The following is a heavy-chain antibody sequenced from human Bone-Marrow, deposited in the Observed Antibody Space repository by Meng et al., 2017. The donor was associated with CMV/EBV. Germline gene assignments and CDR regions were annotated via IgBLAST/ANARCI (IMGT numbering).Heavy chain of an antibody. V-gene: IGHV4-61*01. J-gene: IGHJ4*02. Sequence: SETLSLTCTVSGGSVSSGSYYWSWIRQPPGKGLEWIGYIYYSGSTNYNPSLKSRVTISVDTSKHQFSLKLSSVTAADTAVYYCAIYCSSTSCWGYYSDDWGPGTLVTVSS. CDR3: AIYCSSTSCWGYYSDD. D-gene: IGHD2-2*01. CDR1: GGSVSSGSYY. CDR2: IYYSGST.